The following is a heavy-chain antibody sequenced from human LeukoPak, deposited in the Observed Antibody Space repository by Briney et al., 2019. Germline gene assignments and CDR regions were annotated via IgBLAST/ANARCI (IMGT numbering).Heavy chain of an antibody. D-gene: IGHD3-10*01. V-gene: IGHV1-8*02. CDR3: ARNWQSSSAKFDY. CDR2: MNPDSGDT. CDR1: GYTFTGYY. J-gene: IGHJ4*02. Sequence: ASVKVSCKASGYTFTGYYMHWVRQAPGQGLEWMGWMNPDSGDTGYAQKIQGRVTMTRNTSIRTAYLEVSSLTSEDTAVYYCARNWQSSSAKFDYWGQGTLVTVSS.